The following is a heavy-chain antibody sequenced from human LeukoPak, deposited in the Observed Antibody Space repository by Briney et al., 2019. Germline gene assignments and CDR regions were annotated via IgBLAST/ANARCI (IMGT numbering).Heavy chain of an antibody. CDR1: GFTFSSYA. J-gene: IGHJ4*02. Sequence: GGSLRLSCAASGFTFSSYAISWVRQAPGQGLEWMGRIIPILGIANYAQKFQGRVTITADKSTSTAYMELSSLRSEDTAVYYCARPSRVAGTGDYFDYWGQGTLVTVSS. CDR2: IIPILGIA. V-gene: IGHV1-69*04. CDR3: ARPSRVAGTGDYFDY. D-gene: IGHD6-19*01.